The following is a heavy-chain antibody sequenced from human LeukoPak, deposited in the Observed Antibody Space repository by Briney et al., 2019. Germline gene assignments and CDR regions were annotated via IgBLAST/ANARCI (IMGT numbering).Heavy chain of an antibody. Sequence: SETLSLTCTVSGGSISSYYWSWIRQPAGKGLEWIGRIYTSGSTNYNPSLKSRVTISVDKSKNQFSLKLSSVTAADTAAYYCAGGDIVVVPGHFDYWGQGTLVTVSS. D-gene: IGHD2-2*01. CDR1: GGSISSYY. CDR2: IYTSGST. CDR3: AGGDIVVVPGHFDY. V-gene: IGHV4-4*07. J-gene: IGHJ4*02.